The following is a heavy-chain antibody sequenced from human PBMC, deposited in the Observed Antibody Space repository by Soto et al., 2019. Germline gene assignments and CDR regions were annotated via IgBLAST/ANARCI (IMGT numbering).Heavy chain of an antibody. D-gene: IGHD3-10*01. CDR1: GYTFTSYG. CDR3: ARGALYGAGSFYLNWYYYYCMDV. J-gene: IGHJ6*02. CDR2: ISAYNGNT. Sequence: GASVKVSCKASGYTFTSYGISWVRQAPGQGLEWMGWISAYNGNTNYAQKLQGRVTMTTDTSTSTAYMELRSLRSDDTAVYYCARGALYGAGSFYLNWYYYYCMDVPGQGPTVTVSS. V-gene: IGHV1-18*01.